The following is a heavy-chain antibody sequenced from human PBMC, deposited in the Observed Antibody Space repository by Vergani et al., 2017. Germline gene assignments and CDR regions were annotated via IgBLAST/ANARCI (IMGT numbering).Heavy chain of an antibody. CDR2: IKQDGSEK. Sequence: EVQLLESGGGLVQPGGSLRLSCAASGFTFSSYWMSWVRQAPGKGLEWVANIKQDGSEKYYVDSVKGRFTISRDNAKNSLYLQMNSLRAEDTAVYYCARDRLDYYDSSGYYYWGQGTLVTVSS. J-gene: IGHJ4*02. D-gene: IGHD3-22*01. V-gene: IGHV3-7*03. CDR3: ARDRLDYYDSSGYYY. CDR1: GFTFSSYW.